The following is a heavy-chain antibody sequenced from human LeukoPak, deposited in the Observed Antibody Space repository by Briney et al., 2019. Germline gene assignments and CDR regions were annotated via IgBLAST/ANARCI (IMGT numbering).Heavy chain of an antibody. V-gene: IGHV3-30-3*01. CDR1: GFTFSSYA. Sequence: GGSLRLSCAASGFTFSSYAMHWVRQAPGKGLEWVAVISYDGSNKYYADSVKGRFTISRDNSKNTLYLQMNSLRAEDTAVYYCAKASSGGRYDCDYWGRGTLVTVSS. CDR3: AKASSGGRYDCDY. D-gene: IGHD2-15*01. J-gene: IGHJ4*02. CDR2: ISYDGSNK.